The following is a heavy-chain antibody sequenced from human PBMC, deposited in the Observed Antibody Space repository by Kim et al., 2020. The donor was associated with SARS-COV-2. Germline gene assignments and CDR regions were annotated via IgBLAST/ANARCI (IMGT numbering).Heavy chain of an antibody. CDR1: GDSVSSNRVA. Sequence: SQTLSLPCAISGDSVSSNRVAWNWIRQSPSRGLEWLGRTYYRSKFYNNYAESVKSRITITTDIFKNQFSLQLSSVTPEDTAMYYCARALGDHSSPLGYWGQGTPVTVSS. V-gene: IGHV6-1*01. J-gene: IGHJ4*02. CDR2: TYYRSKFYN. CDR3: ARALGDHSSPLGY. D-gene: IGHD6-13*01.